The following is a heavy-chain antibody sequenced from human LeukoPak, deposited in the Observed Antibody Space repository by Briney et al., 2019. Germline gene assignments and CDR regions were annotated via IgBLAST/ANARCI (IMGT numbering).Heavy chain of an antibody. Sequence: GGSLRLSCAASGFTVSSNYMSWVRQAPGKGLEWVSVIYSGGSTYYADSVKGRFIISRDNSKNTLYLQMNSLRAEDTAVYYCAKFTMIVVVDFDYWGQGTLVTVSS. V-gene: IGHV3-53*01. J-gene: IGHJ4*02. CDR3: AKFTMIVVVDFDY. CDR2: IYSGGST. D-gene: IGHD3-22*01. CDR1: GFTVSSNY.